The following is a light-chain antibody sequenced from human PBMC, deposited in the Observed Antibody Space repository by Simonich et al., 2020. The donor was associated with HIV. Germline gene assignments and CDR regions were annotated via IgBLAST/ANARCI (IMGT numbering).Light chain of an antibody. CDR1: QSVLYSSNTKNY. CDR3: QQDYSTPLT. CDR2: WAS. V-gene: IGKV4-1*01. Sequence: EIVMTQSPDSLAVSLGERATINGKSSQSVLYSSNTKNYLAWYQQKTGQPPKMLIDWASTRESGVPDRFSCSGSGTDFTLTISSLQAEDVAVYYCQQDYSTPLTFGGGTKVEIK. J-gene: IGKJ4*01.